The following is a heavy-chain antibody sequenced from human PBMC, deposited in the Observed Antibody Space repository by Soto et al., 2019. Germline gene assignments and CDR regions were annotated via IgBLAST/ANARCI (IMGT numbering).Heavy chain of an antibody. Sequence: GESLKISCKGSGYSFTSYWIGWVRQMPGKGLEWMGIIYPGDSDTRYSPSFQGQVTISADKSISTAYLQWSSLKASDTAMYYCVRDLAYCGGDCYLGAFDIWGQGTMVTVSS. V-gene: IGHV5-51*01. J-gene: IGHJ3*02. CDR3: VRDLAYCGGDCYLGAFDI. CDR1: GYSFTSYW. D-gene: IGHD2-21*02. CDR2: IYPGDSDT.